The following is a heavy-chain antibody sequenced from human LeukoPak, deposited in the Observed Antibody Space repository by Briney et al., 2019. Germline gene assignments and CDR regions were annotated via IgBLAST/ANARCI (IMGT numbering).Heavy chain of an antibody. Sequence: SETLSLTSTVSGGSISSYYWSWIRQPAGKGLEWIGRIYTSGSTNYNPSLKSRVTMSVDTSKNQFSLKLSSVTAADTAVYYCARDSPRLAVAGSPYYFDYWGQGTLVTVSS. CDR2: IYTSGST. V-gene: IGHV4-4*07. J-gene: IGHJ4*02. D-gene: IGHD6-19*01. CDR3: ARDSPRLAVAGSPYYFDY. CDR1: GGSISSYY.